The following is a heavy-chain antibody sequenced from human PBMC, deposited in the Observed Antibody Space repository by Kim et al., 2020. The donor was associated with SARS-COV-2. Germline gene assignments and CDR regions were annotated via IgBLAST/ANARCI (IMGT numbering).Heavy chain of an antibody. D-gene: IGHD5-12*01. CDR3: ARDQVLRPEFHYYYYYGMDV. V-gene: IGHV1-46*01. J-gene: IGHJ6*02. Sequence: ASVKVSCKASGYTFTSYYMHWVRQAPGQGLEWMGIINPSGGSTSYAQKFQGRVTMTRDTSTSTVYMELSSLRSEDTAVYYCARDQVLRPEFHYYYYYGMDVWGQGTTVTVSS. CDR1: GYTFTSYY. CDR2: INPSGGST.